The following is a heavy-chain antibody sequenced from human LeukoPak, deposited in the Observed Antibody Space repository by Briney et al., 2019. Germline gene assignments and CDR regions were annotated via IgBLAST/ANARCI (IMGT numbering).Heavy chain of an antibody. Sequence: PSETLSLTCTVSGGSISSYYWSWIRQPPGKGLEWIGYIYYSGSTNHNPSLKSRVTISVDTSKNQFSLKLSSVTAADTAVYYCARALGVYCSGGSCPDYYYYYMDVWGKGTTVTVSS. V-gene: IGHV4-59*01. CDR1: GGSISSYY. J-gene: IGHJ6*03. CDR2: IYYSGST. D-gene: IGHD2-15*01. CDR3: ARALGVYCSGGSCPDYYYYYMDV.